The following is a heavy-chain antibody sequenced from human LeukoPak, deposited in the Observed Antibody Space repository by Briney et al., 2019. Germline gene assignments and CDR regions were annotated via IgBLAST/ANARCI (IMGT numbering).Heavy chain of an antibody. CDR3: ARDYADYVGYFFFDY. V-gene: IGHV3-23*01. CDR2: ISGGGETT. CDR1: GFTFNNYA. D-gene: IGHD4-17*01. Sequence: GGSLRLSCAASGFTFNNYAMNWVRQAPGKGLEWISSISGGGETTYYADSAKGRFTISRDNSQNTLYLQMNSLRAEDTAVYYCARDYADYVGYFFFDYWGQGTLVTVSS. J-gene: IGHJ4*02.